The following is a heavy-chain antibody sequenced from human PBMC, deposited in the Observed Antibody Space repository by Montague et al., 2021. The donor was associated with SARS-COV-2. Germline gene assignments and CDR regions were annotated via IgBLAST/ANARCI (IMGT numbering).Heavy chain of an antibody. Sequence: SETLSLTCAVDVGSIRRDYWGWIRQPPGRRLDSIAYINQSGNGDYNPSLKSRVTILVDTSKNQFSLKLSSVTAADTAVYYCAAQTDYYYYSLDVWGQGTTATVS. CDR2: INQSGNG. CDR1: VGSIRRDY. CDR3: AAQTDYYYYSLDV. J-gene: IGHJ6*02. V-gene: IGHV4-59*08.